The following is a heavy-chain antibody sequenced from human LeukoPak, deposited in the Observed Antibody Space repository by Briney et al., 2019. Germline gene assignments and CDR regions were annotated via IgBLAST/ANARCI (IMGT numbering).Heavy chain of an antibody. J-gene: IGHJ4*02. D-gene: IGHD2-21*02. CDR1: GFTFSSDS. Sequence: GGSLRLSCAASGFTFSSDSMNWVRQAPGKGLEWVSSISSSSSYIYYADSVKGRFTISRDNAKNSLYLQMNSLRAEDTAVYYCASPGGDFLFDYWGQGTLVTVSS. V-gene: IGHV3-21*01. CDR2: ISSSSSYI. CDR3: ASPGGDFLFDY.